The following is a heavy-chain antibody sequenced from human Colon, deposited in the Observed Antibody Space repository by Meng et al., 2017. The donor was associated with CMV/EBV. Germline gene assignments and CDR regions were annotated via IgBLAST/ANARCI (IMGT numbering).Heavy chain of an antibody. CDR1: GFDFKFYA. V-gene: IGHV3-23*01. J-gene: IGHJ5*02. CDR2: ISGNGINT. CDR3: AKTIAPGTLARPFDP. Sequence: GESLKISCAASGFDFKFYAMTWVRQAPGKGLEWVSLISGNGINTYYADSVKGRFTISRDNSRNTVFLQINSLRADDTAVYFRAKTIAPGTLARPFDPWGQGTLVTVSS. D-gene: IGHD6-6*01.